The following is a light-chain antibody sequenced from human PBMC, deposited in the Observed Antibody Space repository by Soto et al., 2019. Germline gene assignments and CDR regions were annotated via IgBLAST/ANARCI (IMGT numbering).Light chain of an antibody. CDR2: DVT. V-gene: IGLV2-11*02. J-gene: IGLJ1*01. Sequence: QSALTQPPSVSGPSGRSVTISCTGTTRDVGGCNHVSWYQPRPGTVPKLIISDVTKRPSGVPDRLPGSTSGNTDCLTISRLQVEDEADYTRSTSSGTYTCVIGTGTKVIGL. CDR3: STSSGTYTCV. CDR1: TRDVGGCNH.